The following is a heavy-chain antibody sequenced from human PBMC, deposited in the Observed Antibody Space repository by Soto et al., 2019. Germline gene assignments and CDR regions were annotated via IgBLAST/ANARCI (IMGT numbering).Heavy chain of an antibody. Sequence: PSETLSLTCAVYGGSLSGYYWSWIRQPPGKGLEWIGEINHSGSTNYNPSLKSRVTISVDTSKNQFSLKLSSVTAADTAVYYCARGSIVVVVAPDVWGQGTTVT. D-gene: IGHD2-15*01. CDR3: ARGSIVVVVAPDV. J-gene: IGHJ6*02. CDR2: INHSGST. CDR1: GGSLSGYY. V-gene: IGHV4-34*01.